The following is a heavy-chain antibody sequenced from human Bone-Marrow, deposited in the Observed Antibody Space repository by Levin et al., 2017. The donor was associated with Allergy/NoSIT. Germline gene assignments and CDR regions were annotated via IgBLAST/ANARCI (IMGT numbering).Heavy chain of an antibody. CDR2: ISGSGGST. J-gene: IGHJ6*02. D-gene: IGHD2-2*01. Sequence: GGSLRLSFAASGFTFSSYAMSWVRQAPGKGLEWVSAISGSGGSTYYADSVKGRFTISRDNSKNTLYLQMNSLRAEDTAVYYCAKGRRGCSSTSCYYSFYYYYGMDVWGQGTTVTVSS. V-gene: IGHV3-23*01. CDR3: AKGRRGCSSTSCYYSFYYYYGMDV. CDR1: GFTFSSYA.